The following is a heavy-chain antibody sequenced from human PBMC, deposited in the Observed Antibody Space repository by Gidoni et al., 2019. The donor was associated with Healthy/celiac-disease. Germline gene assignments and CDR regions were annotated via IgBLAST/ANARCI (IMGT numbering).Heavy chain of an antibody. CDR2: IYSGGST. CDR3: QAGPPSLSSYHYYYYMDV. V-gene: IGHV3-53*02. D-gene: IGHD3-10*01. J-gene: IGHJ6*03. Sequence: EVQLVETGGGLIQPGGSLSLSCAASGFPVSSNYISWVRQAPGKGLEWVLVIYSGGSTYYADSVKGRFTISRDNSKNTLYLQMNSLRAEDTAVYYCQAGPPSLSSYHYYYYMDVWGKGTTVTVSS. CDR1: GFPVSSNY.